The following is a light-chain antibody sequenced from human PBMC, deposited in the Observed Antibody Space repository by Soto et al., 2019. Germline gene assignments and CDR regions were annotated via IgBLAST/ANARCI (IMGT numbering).Light chain of an antibody. CDR1: QSVSSN. CDR2: GAS. Sequence: EIVMTQSPATLAVSPGERATLSCRASQSVSSNLAWYQQKPGQAPRLLIYGASTRATGIPARFGGSGSGTEFTLTISILQSEDFAIYFCQQYNNWPPDRTFGQGTMVEI. V-gene: IGKV3-15*01. CDR3: QQYNNWPPDRT. J-gene: IGKJ1*01.